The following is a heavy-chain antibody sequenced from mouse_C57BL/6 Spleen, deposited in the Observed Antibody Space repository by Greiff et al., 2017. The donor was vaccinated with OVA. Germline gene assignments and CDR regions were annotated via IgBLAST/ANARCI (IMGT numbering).Heavy chain of an antibody. D-gene: IGHD1-1*01. V-gene: IGHV7-3*01. CDR2: IRNKANGYTT. CDR1: GFTFTDYY. Sequence: EVMLVESGGGLVQPGGSLSLSCAASGFTFTDYYMSWVRQPPGKALEWLGFIRNKANGYTTEYSASVKGRFTISRDNSQSILYLQMNALRAEDSATYYCARYLGYYGSRDYAMDYWGQGTSVTVSS. CDR3: ARYLGYYGSRDYAMDY. J-gene: IGHJ4*01.